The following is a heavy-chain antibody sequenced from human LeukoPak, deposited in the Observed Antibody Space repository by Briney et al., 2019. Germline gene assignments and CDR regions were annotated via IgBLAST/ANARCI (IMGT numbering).Heavy chain of an antibody. CDR2: ISYDGSNK. CDR3: ARDAN. V-gene: IGHV3-30-3*01. Sequence: GGSLRLSCAASGFTFSSYAMHWVRQAPGKGLEWVAVISYDGSNKYYADSVKGRFSISRDNSKNTLYLQMNSLRAEDTAVYYCARDANWGQGTLVTVSS. J-gene: IGHJ4*02. CDR1: GFTFSSYA.